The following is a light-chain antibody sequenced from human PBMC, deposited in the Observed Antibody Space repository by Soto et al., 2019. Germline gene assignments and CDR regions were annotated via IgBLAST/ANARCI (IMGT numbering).Light chain of an antibody. J-gene: IGKJ1*01. Sequence: ICLTQSPDTLSLSPVERATLTFRASHSLTNYIACDQQRPGQAPRLLICDASNRATGVPARFSGSRSGTDFTLTISDLEPADFVVYSCLQRLNWRPGFGQVTKVDIK. CDR2: DAS. CDR3: LQRLNWRPG. V-gene: IGKV3-11*01. CDR1: HSLTNY.